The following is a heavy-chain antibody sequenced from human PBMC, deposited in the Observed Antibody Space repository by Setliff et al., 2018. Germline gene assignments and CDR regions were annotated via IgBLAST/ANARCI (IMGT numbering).Heavy chain of an antibody. CDR3: ARNTDLRNGFDY. J-gene: IGHJ4*02. D-gene: IGHD5-18*01. CDR2: ISGSGGST. CDR1: GFTFSTYS. V-gene: IGHV3-48*01. Sequence: LRLSCAASGFTFSTYSFNWVRQAPGKGLEWVSGISGSGGSTYYADSVKGRFTISRDNAKNSLYLQMNSLRAEDTAVYYCARNTDLRNGFDYWGQGTLVTVSS.